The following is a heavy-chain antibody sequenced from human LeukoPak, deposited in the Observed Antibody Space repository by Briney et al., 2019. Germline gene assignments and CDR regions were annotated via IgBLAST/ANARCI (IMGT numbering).Heavy chain of an antibody. CDR1: GFIFSTYS. CDR3: ARDSITIFGVLTN. Sequence: GGSLRLSCAGSGFIFSTYSMNWVRQAPGKGLEWVSYISSSSSTIFYADSVEGRFTISRDNANNSLYLQMNSLRAEDTAVYYCARDSITIFGVLTNWGQGTLDTVSS. D-gene: IGHD3-3*01. V-gene: IGHV3-48*01. J-gene: IGHJ4*02. CDR2: ISSSSSTI.